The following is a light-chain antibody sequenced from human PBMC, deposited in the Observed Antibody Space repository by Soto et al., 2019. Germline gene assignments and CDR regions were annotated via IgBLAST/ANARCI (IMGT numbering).Light chain of an antibody. V-gene: IGKV3-15*01. CDR2: GAS. CDR3: QQYNNWPPIP. CDR1: QSVSSN. J-gene: IGKJ5*01. Sequence: EIVLTQSPGTLSLSPGERATLSCRASQSVSSNLAWYQQKPGQAPRLLIYGASTRATGIPARFSGSGSGTEFTLTISSLQSEDFAVYYCQQYNNWPPIPFGQRTRLEIK.